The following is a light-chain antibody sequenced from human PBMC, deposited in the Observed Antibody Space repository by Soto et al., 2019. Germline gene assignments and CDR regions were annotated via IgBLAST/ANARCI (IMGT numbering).Light chain of an antibody. V-gene: IGLV2-23*03. CDR3: CSYAGSSTFVV. Sequence: QSALTQPASVSGSPGQSITISCTGTSSDVGSYNLVSWYQRHPGKAPKLMIYEGRKRPSGVSNRFSGSKSGNTASLTISGLQAEDEADYYCCSYAGSSTFVVFGGGTKLTVL. CDR2: EGR. CDR1: SSDVGSYNL. J-gene: IGLJ2*01.